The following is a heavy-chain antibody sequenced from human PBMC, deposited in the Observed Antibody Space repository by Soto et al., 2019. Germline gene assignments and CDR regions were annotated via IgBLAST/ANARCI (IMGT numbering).Heavy chain of an antibody. CDR2: IYHSGST. D-gene: IGHD1-26*01. CDR3: ARTVGATKTYYYYYGMDV. V-gene: IGHV4-4*02. Sequence: SETLSLTCAASGGSISSSNWWSWVRQPPGKGLEWIGEIYHSGSTNYNPSLKSRVTISVDKSKNQFSLKLSSVTAADTAVYYYARTVGATKTYYYYYGMDVWGQGTTVTVSS. J-gene: IGHJ6*02. CDR1: GGSISSSNW.